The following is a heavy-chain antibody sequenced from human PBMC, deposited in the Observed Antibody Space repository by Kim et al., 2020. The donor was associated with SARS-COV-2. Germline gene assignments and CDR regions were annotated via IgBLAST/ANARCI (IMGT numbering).Heavy chain of an antibody. CDR3: AREAGGDAYRWLDF. D-gene: IGHD2-21*01. CDR2: IYTSENT. Sequence: SETLSLTCTVSGGSISSYYWSWIRLPAGKGLEWIGRIYTSENTNYNPSLRSRVSMSIDTSKNHFSLNVSSVTAADTAIYYCAREAGGDAYRWLDFWGQGT. CDR1: GGSISSYY. V-gene: IGHV4-4*07. J-gene: IGHJ4*03.